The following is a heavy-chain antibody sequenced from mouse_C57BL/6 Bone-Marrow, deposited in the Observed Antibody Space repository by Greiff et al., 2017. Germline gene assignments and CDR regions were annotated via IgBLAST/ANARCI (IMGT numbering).Heavy chain of an antibody. Sequence: EVKLMESGGGLVKPGGSLKLSCAASGFTFSSYTMPWVRQTPEKRLQWVAAISGGGGNTYYPDSVKGRFTISRDNDKNILYLQMSSLRSEDTALYYCSRQVTTVLATKYFDVWGTGTTVTVSS. CDR2: ISGGGGNT. V-gene: IGHV5-9*01. J-gene: IGHJ1*03. CDR3: SRQVTTVLATKYFDV. D-gene: IGHD1-1*01. CDR1: GFTFSSYT.